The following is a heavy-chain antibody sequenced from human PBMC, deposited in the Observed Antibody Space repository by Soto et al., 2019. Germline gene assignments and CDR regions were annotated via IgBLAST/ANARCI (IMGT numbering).Heavy chain of an antibody. J-gene: IGHJ4*01. V-gene: IGHV4-59*01. CDR3: ALGGFNYGRPFDL. D-gene: IGHD5-18*01. Sequence: SATLSLGCTFSGASSSDDHRNWIRQPPGKGRWWIGYIYYSGTYYNPSFTSRVSRSLDTSKTQFSLNLKSVNTSDTAVYFCALGGFNYGRPFDLWGHGTQVT. CDR2: IYYSGT. CDR1: GASSSDDH.